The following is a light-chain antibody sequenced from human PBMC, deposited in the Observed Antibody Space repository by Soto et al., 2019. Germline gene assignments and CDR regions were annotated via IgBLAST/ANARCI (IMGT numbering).Light chain of an antibody. V-gene: IGLV2-14*01. Sequence: QSALTQPASVSGSHGQSITLSCTGTSTDVGGYIYVSWYQQYPGKAPKLIIFEIYNRPSGVSDRFSGSRSGNTASLTISSLQTEDEADYYCSSYSSSSKILFGGGTKLTVL. J-gene: IGLJ2*01. CDR3: SSYSSSSKIL. CDR1: STDVGGYIY. CDR2: EIY.